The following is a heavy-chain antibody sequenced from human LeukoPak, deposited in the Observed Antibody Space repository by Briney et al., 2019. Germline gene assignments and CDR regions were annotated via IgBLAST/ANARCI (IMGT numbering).Heavy chain of an antibody. Sequence: SETLSLTCAVYGGSFSGYYWSWISHPPGKGLEWIGEINHSGSTIYNPSLKSRVTISVDTSKNQFSVKLSSVTAADTAVYYCARGTMTTVTYYFDYWGQGTLVTVSS. D-gene: IGHD4-17*01. J-gene: IGHJ4*02. CDR3: ARGTMTTVTYYFDY. CDR1: GGSFSGYY. CDR2: INHSGST. V-gene: IGHV4-34*01.